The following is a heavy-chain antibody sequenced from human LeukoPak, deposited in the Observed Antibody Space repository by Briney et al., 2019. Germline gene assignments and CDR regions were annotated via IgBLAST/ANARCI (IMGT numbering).Heavy chain of an antibody. D-gene: IGHD3-22*01. CDR1: GYTFTSYA. J-gene: IGHJ4*02. V-gene: IGHV1-69*05. CDR3: ARGPLNYYDSSGSFDY. CDR2: IIPIFGTA. Sequence: SVKVSCKASGYTFTSYAISWVRQAPGQGLEWMGGIIPIFGTANYAQKFQGRVTITTDESTSTAYMELSSLRSEDTAVYYCARGPLNYYDSSGSFDYWGQGTLVTVSS.